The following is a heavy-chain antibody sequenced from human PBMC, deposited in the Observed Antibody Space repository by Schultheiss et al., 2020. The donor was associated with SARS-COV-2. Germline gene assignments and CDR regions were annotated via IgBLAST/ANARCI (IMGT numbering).Heavy chain of an antibody. J-gene: IGHJ3*02. V-gene: IGHV4-39*07. D-gene: IGHD4-23*01. CDR3: ARDLTVVTPSAFDI. Sequence: SQTLSLTCTVSGGSVSSGSYYWSWIRQPPGKGLEWIGEINHSGSTNYNPSLKSRVTISVDTSKNQFSLKLSSVTAADTAVYYCARDLTVVTPSAFDIWGQGTMVTVSS. CDR1: GGSVSSGSYY. CDR2: INHSGST.